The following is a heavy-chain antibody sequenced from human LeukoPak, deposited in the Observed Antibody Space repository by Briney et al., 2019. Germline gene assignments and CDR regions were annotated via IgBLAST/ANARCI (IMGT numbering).Heavy chain of an antibody. Sequence: PGRSLRLSCAASGFTFSSYAMHWVRQAPGKGLEWVAVISYDGSNKYYADSVKGRFTISRDNSKNTLYLQMNSLRAEDTDVYYCAKGGELTSYYFDYWGQGTLVTVSS. V-gene: IGHV3-30*04. CDR3: AKGGELTSYYFDY. CDR1: GFTFSSYA. D-gene: IGHD3-10*01. CDR2: ISYDGSNK. J-gene: IGHJ4*02.